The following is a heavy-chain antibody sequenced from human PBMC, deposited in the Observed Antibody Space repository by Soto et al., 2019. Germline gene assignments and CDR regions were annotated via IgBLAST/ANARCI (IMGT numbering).Heavy chain of an antibody. CDR2: IFHSGST. CDR3: VSRYSGWPE. CDR1: GGSISASTW. J-gene: IGHJ4*02. Sequence: QVQVQESGPRLVQPSGTLSLTCAVSGGSISASTWWTWVRQPPGKGLEWIGEIFHSGSTNYNPSLRGRVTISVDKSKNQFSLQLTSVTDADTAVYYCVSRYSGWPEWGQGILVTVSS. D-gene: IGHD5-12*01. V-gene: IGHV4-4*02.